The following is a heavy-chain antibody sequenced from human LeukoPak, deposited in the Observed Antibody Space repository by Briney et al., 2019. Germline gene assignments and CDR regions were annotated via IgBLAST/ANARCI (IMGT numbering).Heavy chain of an antibody. CDR3: ARGVHYDILTGYHQAPLFDY. D-gene: IGHD3-9*01. J-gene: IGHJ4*02. V-gene: IGHV4-61*08. CDR1: GGSISSGGYS. CDR2: IYYSGST. Sequence: SETLSLTCAVSGGSISSGGYSWSWIRQPPGKGLEWIGYIYYSGSTNYNPSLKSRVTISVDTSKNQFSLKLSSVTAADTAVYYCARGVHYDILTGYHQAPLFDYWGQGTLVTVSS.